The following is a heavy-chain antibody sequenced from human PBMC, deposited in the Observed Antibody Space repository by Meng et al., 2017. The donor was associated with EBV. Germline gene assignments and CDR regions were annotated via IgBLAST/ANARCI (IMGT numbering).Heavy chain of an antibody. J-gene: IGHJ4*02. CDR3: TRMSSPLDY. CDR1: GFTFTGAA. CDR2: IRSKAKSDAT. V-gene: IGHV3-73*02. D-gene: IGHD2-2*01. Sequence: ASGGGLVQPRGSLNCSCAASGFTFTGAAMHWVRNASGKGREWVGRIRSKAKSDATAYAASVKGRFTISRDDSKNTAYLQMNSLKTEDTAVYYCTRMSSPLDYWGQGTLVTVSS.